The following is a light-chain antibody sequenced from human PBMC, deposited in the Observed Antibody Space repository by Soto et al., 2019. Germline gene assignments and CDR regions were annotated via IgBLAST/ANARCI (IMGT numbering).Light chain of an antibody. CDR3: QQYESTPPT. CDR1: QSVLYSSNNKNY. Sequence: DIVMTQSPDSLAVSLGERATINCKSSQSVLYSSNNKNYLAWYQQRPGQPPKLLIYWASTRESGVPDRFSGSGSRTDFTLTITSLQAEDVAVYYCQQYESTPPTFGQGTKLEI. V-gene: IGKV4-1*01. J-gene: IGKJ2*01. CDR2: WAS.